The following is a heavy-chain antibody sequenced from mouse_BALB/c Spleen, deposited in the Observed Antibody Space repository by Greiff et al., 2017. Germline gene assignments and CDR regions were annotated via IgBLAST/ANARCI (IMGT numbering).Heavy chain of an antibody. D-gene: IGHD1-1*01. J-gene: IGHJ1*01. Sequence: DVKLVESGGDLVKPGGSLKLSCAASGFTFSSYGMSWVRQTPDKRLEWVATISSGGSYTYYPDSVKGRFTISRDNAKNTLYLQMSSLKSEDTAMYYCARGTVGWYFDVWGAGTTVTVSS. CDR3: ARGTVGWYFDV. CDR2: ISSGGSYT. V-gene: IGHV5-6*02. CDR1: GFTFSSYG.